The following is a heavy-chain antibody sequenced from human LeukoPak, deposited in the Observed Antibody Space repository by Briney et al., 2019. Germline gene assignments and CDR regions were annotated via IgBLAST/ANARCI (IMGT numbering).Heavy chain of an antibody. V-gene: IGHV4-34*01. J-gene: IGHJ4*02. Sequence: SETLSLTCAVYGGSFSAYYWTWIRQPPGKGLEWIGEINHSGSINYNPSLKSRVTISVDTSKNQFSLKPSSVTAADTAVYYCARAGGSYYIDYWGQGTLVTVSS. CDR2: INHSGSI. CDR3: ARAGGSYYIDY. D-gene: IGHD1-26*01. CDR1: GGSFSAYY.